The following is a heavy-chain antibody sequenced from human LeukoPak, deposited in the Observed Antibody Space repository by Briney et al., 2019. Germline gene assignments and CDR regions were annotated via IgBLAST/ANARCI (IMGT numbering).Heavy chain of an antibody. J-gene: IGHJ6*02. V-gene: IGHV3-21*01. Sequence: GGSLRLSCAASGYTVSSKYMSWVRQAPGKGLEWVSSISSSSSYIYYADSVKGRFTISRDNAKNSLYLQMNSLRAEDTAVYYCARDRDLLSWNDVFYYYGMDVWGQGTTVTVSS. CDR3: ARDRDLLSWNDVFYYYGMDV. CDR2: ISSSSSYI. D-gene: IGHD1-1*01. CDR1: GYTVSSKY.